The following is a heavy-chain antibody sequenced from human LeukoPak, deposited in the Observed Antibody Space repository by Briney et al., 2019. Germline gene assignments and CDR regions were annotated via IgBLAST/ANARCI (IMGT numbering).Heavy chain of an antibody. CDR1: GFTFSSYW. CDR2: INSDGSST. J-gene: IGHJ4*02. Sequence: GGSLRLSCAASGFTFSSYWMYWVRQAPGKGLVWVSRINSDGSSTSYADSVKGRFTISRDNAKNTLYLQMNSLRAEDTAVYYCALAHRGSYYFDYWGQGTLVTVSS. V-gene: IGHV3-74*01. CDR3: ALAHRGSYYFDY. D-gene: IGHD3-16*01.